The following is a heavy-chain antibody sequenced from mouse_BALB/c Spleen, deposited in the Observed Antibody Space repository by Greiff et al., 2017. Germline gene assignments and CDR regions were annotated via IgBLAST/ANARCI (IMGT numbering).Heavy chain of an antibody. Sequence: VHVKQSGAELVKPGASVKLSCTASGFNIKDTYMHWVKQRPEQGLEWIGRIDPANGNTKYDPKFQGKATITADTSSNTAYLQLSSLTSEDTAVYYCARGEVRRGAMDYWGQGTSVTVSS. V-gene: IGHV14-3*02. J-gene: IGHJ4*01. CDR3: ARGEVRRGAMDY. CDR1: GFNIKDTY. CDR2: IDPANGNT. D-gene: IGHD2-14*01.